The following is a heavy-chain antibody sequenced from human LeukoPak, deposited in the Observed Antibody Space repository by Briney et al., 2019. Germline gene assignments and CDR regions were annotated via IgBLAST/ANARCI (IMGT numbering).Heavy chain of an antibody. CDR3: AKDRDYSNPLYYFDY. V-gene: IGHV3-23*01. D-gene: IGHD4-11*01. CDR2: ISGSGGST. J-gene: IGHJ4*02. Sequence: GGSLRLSCAASGFTFSSYTMSWVRQAPGKGLEWVSAISGSGGSTYYADSVKGRFTISRDNSKNTLYQQMNSLRAEDTAVYYCAKDRDYSNPLYYFDYWGQGTLVTVSS. CDR1: GFTFSSYT.